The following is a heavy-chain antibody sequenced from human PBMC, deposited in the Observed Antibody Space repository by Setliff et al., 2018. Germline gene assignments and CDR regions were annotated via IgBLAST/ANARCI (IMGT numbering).Heavy chain of an antibody. D-gene: IGHD3-9*01. CDR1: GGSLSSFHY. Sequence: PSETLSLTCTVSGGSLSSFHYWSWIRQPAGKGPEWIGHIYASWSTNYNPSLKSRVTISLDTSKNQFSLKLSSVTAAATAVYYCARHFPWGYFDWLSYHNAFDIWGQGTMVTVSS. CDR2: IYASWST. V-gene: IGHV4-61*09. J-gene: IGHJ3*02. CDR3: ARHFPWGYFDWLSYHNAFDI.